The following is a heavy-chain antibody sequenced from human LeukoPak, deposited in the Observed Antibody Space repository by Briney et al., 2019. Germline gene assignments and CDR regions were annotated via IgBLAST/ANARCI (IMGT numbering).Heavy chain of an antibody. CDR2: IYTSGST. J-gene: IGHJ6*03. D-gene: IGHD2-2*02. Sequence: SETLSLTCTVSGGSISSYYWSWIRQPPGKGLEWIGYIYTSGSTNYNPSLKSRVTISVDTSKNQFSLKLSSVTAADTAVYYCARRGHCSSTSCYTYYYYYMDVWGKGTTVTVSS. CDR3: ARRGHCSSTSCYTYYYYYMDV. V-gene: IGHV4-4*09. CDR1: GGSISSYY.